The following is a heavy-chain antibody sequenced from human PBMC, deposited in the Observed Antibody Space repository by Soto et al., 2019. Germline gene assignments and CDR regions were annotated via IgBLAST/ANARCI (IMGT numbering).Heavy chain of an antibody. D-gene: IGHD3-10*01. J-gene: IGHJ1*01. CDR1: GFSLSTSGLG. CDR2: IYWDDDD. Sequence: QITLKESGPTLVKPTQTLTLTCNFSGFSLSTSGLGVSWIRQPPGKALEWLALIYWDDDDRYSPSLKNRLSLRKDTSTTQVVLTLTNRLRADTATYFCSAVVRGVIWSWGQGALVRVSS. V-gene: IGHV2-5*02. CDR3: SAVVRGVIWS.